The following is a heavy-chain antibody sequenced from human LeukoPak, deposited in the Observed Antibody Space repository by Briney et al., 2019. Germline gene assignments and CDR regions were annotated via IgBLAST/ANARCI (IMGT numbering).Heavy chain of an antibody. CDR1: GYSISSGYC. CDR2: IYHSGST. Sequence: SETLSLTCAVSGYSISSGYCWGWIRQPPGKGLEWIGSIYHSGSTYYNPSLKSRVTISVDTSKNQFSLKLSSVTAADTAVYYCARQPSNYDYVWGSYRTHLNFDYWGQGTLVTVSS. J-gene: IGHJ4*02. CDR3: ARQPSNYDYVWGSYRTHLNFDY. V-gene: IGHV4-38-2*01. D-gene: IGHD3-16*02.